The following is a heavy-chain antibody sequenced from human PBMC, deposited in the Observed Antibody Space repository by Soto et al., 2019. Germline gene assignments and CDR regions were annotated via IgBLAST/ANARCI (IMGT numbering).Heavy chain of an antibody. J-gene: IGHJ6*02. CDR1: GFTFISYG. Sequence: SWGSLRLSCAASGFTFISYGIRLFRQSPVEGLEWVAVISYDGSNKYYADSVKGRFTISRDNSKNTLFLQMNSLRGEDTAVYYCAKESYSSSSYYYGMDVWGQGTTVT. CDR2: ISYDGSNK. V-gene: IGHV3-30*18. D-gene: IGHD6-6*01. CDR3: AKESYSSSSYYYGMDV.